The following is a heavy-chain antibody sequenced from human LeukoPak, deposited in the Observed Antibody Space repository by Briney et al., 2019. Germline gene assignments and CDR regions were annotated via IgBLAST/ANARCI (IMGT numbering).Heavy chain of an antibody. CDR1: GFTFSSYW. V-gene: IGHV3-74*01. J-gene: IGHJ4*02. CDR2: INSDGSTT. D-gene: IGHD1-26*01. CDR3: ARRSSGSPPYYFDY. Sequence: PGGSLRLSCAASGFTFSSYWMRWVRHAPGEGLVWVSRINSDGSTTNYADYVKGRFTISRDNAKNTLYLQINSLRAEDTAVYYCARRSSGSPPYYFDYWGQGTLVTVSS.